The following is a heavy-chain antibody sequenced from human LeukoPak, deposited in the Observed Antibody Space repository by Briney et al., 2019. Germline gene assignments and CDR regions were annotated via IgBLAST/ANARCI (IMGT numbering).Heavy chain of an antibody. D-gene: IGHD1-26*01. CDR1: GVSISSSNSY. CDR2: IYYSGST. J-gene: IGHJ5*02. Sequence: SETLSLTCTVSGVSISSSNSYWGWIRQPPGKGLEWIGYIYYSGSTNYNPSLKSRVTISVDTSKNQFSLKLSSVTAADTAVYYCARDKGSGSYFAWFDPWGQGTLVTVSS. V-gene: IGHV4-61*05. CDR3: ARDKGSGSYFAWFDP.